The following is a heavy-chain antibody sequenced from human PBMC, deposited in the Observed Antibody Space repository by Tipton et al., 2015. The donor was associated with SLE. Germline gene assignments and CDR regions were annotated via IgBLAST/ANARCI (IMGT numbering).Heavy chain of an antibody. CDR3: ARVGYSGTSPYYYYYMDV. V-gene: IGHV4-34*12. CDR1: GESFRGYS. J-gene: IGHJ6*03. D-gene: IGHD1-26*01. Sequence: TLSLTCAVYGESFRGYSWSWIRQPPGKGLEWIGENIPGGSTNYNPSLKSRVTISVDTSKNQFSLNLSSVTAADTAIYYCARVGYSGTSPYYYYYMDVWGKGTTVTVSS. CDR2: NIPGGST.